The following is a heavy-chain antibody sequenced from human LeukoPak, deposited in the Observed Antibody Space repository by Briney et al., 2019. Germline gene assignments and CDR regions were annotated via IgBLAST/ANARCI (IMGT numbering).Heavy chain of an antibody. J-gene: IGHJ6*02. CDR1: GFTFSSYG. CDR2: ISYDGSNK. Sequence: QPGRSLRLSCAASGFTFSSYGMHWVRQAPGKGLEWVAVISYDGSNKYYADSVKGRFTISRDNSKNTLYLQMNSLRAEDTAVYYCAKDYGDQSYYYYGMDVWGLGTTVTVSS. CDR3: AKDYGDQSYYYYGMDV. D-gene: IGHD4-17*01. V-gene: IGHV3-30*18.